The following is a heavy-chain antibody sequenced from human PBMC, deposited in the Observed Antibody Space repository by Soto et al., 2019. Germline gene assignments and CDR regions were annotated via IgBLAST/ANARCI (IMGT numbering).Heavy chain of an antibody. CDR3: AGASSRVSSVVAAY. Sequence: ASVKVSCKASNDSLSSHFIHWVRQAPGEGLEWMGTINPGPNSASYSKEFQGRLTLTSDMPSRTVYMQLSNLRSDDTAVYYCAGASSRVSSVVAAYWGQGTLVTGSS. CDR2: INPGPNSA. D-gene: IGHD2-15*01. CDR1: NDSLSSHF. V-gene: IGHV1-46*01. J-gene: IGHJ4*02.